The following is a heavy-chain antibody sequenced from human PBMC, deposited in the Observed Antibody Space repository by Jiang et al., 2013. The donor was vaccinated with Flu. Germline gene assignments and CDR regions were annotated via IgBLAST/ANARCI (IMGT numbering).Heavy chain of an antibody. V-gene: IGHV3-11*06. CDR2: ISSSSSYT. J-gene: IGHJ5*02. CDR3: ARDSFRGYSYGYST. D-gene: IGHD5-18*01. Sequence: VQLLESGGGLVKPGGSLRLSCAASGFTFSDYYMSWIRQAPGKGLEWVSYISSSSSYTNYADSVKGRFTISRDNAKNSLYLQMNSLRAEDTAVYYCARDSFRGYSYGYSTWGQGTLVTVSS. CDR1: GFTFSDYY.